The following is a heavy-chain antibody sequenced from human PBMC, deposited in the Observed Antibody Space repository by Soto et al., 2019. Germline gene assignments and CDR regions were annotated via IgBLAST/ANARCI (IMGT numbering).Heavy chain of an antibody. CDR2: IIPIFGTA. V-gene: IGHV1-69*06. Sequence: QVQLVQSGAEVKKPGSSVKVSCKASGGTFSSYAISWVRQAPGQGLEWMGGIIPIFGTANYAQKCQGSVTITADKSTSTADMEVSSLRSEDTAVYYCAGASIAARAESVRAWFDPWGQGTLVTVSS. J-gene: IGHJ5*02. D-gene: IGHD6-6*01. CDR3: AGASIAARAESVRAWFDP. CDR1: GGTFSSYA.